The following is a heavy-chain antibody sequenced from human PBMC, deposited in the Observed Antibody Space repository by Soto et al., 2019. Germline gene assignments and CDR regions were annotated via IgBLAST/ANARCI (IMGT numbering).Heavy chain of an antibody. CDR3: AREYYDFWSGSSWFDP. CDR2: ISSSSSYT. Sequence: PGGSLRLYCAASGFTFSDYYMSWIRQAPGKGLEWVSYISSSSSYTNYADSVKGRFTISRDNAKNSLYLQMNSLRAEDTAVYYCAREYYDFWSGSSWFDPWGQGTLVTVSS. V-gene: IGHV3-11*06. CDR1: GFTFSDYY. D-gene: IGHD3-3*01. J-gene: IGHJ5*02.